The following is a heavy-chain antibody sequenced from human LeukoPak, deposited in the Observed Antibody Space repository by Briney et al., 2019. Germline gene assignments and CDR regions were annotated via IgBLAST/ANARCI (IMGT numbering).Heavy chain of an antibody. Sequence: ASVKVSCKASGGTFSSYAISWVRQAPGQGLEWMGGIIPIFGTANYAQKFQGRVTITTDESTSTAYMELSSLRSEDTAVYYCARGPIVGATSHYYYYYMDVWGKGTTVTVSS. CDR1: GGTFSSYA. CDR3: ARGPIVGATSHYYYYYMDV. CDR2: IIPIFGTA. J-gene: IGHJ6*03. D-gene: IGHD1-26*01. V-gene: IGHV1-69*05.